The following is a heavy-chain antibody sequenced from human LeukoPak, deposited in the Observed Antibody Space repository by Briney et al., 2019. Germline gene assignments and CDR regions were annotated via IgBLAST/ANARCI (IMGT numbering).Heavy chain of an antibody. V-gene: IGHV4-59*01. CDR2: IYYSGST. Sequence: SKTLSLTCTVSGGSISSYYWSWIRQPPGKGLEWIGYIYYSGSTNYNPSLKSRVTISVDTSKNQFSLKLSSVTAADTAVYYCARLTAYYYMDVWGKGTTVTVSS. D-gene: IGHD5-18*01. J-gene: IGHJ6*03. CDR3: ARLTAYYYMDV. CDR1: GGSISSYY.